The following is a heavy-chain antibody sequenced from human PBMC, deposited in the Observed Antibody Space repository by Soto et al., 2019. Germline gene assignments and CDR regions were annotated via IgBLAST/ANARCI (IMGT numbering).Heavy chain of an antibody. J-gene: IGHJ4*02. CDR3: ARDPDYGDYWGYFFDS. CDR1: GYTFAAYY. V-gene: IGHV1-2*02. D-gene: IGHD4-17*01. CDR2: INPTSGGT. Sequence: QVQLVQSGAEVKKPGASVKVSCNTSGYTFAAYYIHWIRQAPGQGLEWMGGINPTSGGTVYAQNFQDRVTMTRATSISTAYMELRRLNSADTAVYYCARDPDYGDYWGYFFDSWGQGTEVTVSS.